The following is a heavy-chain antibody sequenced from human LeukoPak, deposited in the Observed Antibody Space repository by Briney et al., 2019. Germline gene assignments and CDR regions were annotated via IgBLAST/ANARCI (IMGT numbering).Heavy chain of an antibody. Sequence: GGSLRLSCSASGFALDGYYMNWVRQAPGKDLEWVSSISAGSNYIDYADSVKGRSTISRDNAKNSVYLQMNNLGAEDTAVYYCARDRLGDYDHSDYYDKWGQGTLVTVSS. CDR1: GFALDGYY. D-gene: IGHD3-22*01. CDR2: ISAGSNYI. CDR3: ARDRLGDYDHSDYYDK. J-gene: IGHJ4*02. V-gene: IGHV3-21*04.